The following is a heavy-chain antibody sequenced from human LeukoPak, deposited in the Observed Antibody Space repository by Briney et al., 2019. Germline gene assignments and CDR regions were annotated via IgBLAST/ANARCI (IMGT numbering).Heavy chain of an antibody. CDR1: GFTFSSYA. J-gene: IGHJ5*02. Sequence: PGGSLRLSCAASGFTFSSYAMSWVRQAPGKGLEWVSSIGASGGYIYYADSVKGRFTISRDNSKNTLYLQMNSLRAEDTAVYYCARERRDGYNYWFDPWGQGTLVTVSS. D-gene: IGHD5-24*01. V-gene: IGHV3-23*01. CDR2: IGASGGYI. CDR3: ARERRDGYNYWFDP.